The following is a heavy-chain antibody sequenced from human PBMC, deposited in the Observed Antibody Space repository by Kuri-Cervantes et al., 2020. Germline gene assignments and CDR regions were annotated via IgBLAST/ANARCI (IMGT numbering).Heavy chain of an antibody. CDR3: AKDIEGSGWFLGGDY. CDR2: INPNSDST. Sequence: ASVKVSCKASGYTFTNYFMHWVRQAPGQGLEWMGWINPNSDSTHYAQEFQGRVTMTRDTSISTAYMELSRLKSDDTAVYYCAKDIEGSGWFLGGDYWGQGTLVTVSS. D-gene: IGHD6-19*01. V-gene: IGHV1-2*02. CDR1: GYTFTNYF. J-gene: IGHJ4*02.